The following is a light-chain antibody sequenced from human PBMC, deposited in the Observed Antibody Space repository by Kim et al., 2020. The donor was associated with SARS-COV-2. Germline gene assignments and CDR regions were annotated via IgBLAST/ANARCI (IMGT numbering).Light chain of an antibody. CDR3: QQYNNWPLT. J-gene: IGKJ1*01. V-gene: IGKV3-15*01. Sequence: VSPEERATLSCRASQSVSINLAWYQQKRGQAPRLLIYGASTTATGIPARFSGSGSGTEFTLTISSLQSEDFAAYYCQQYNNWPLTFGQGTKVEIK. CDR2: GAS. CDR1: QSVSIN.